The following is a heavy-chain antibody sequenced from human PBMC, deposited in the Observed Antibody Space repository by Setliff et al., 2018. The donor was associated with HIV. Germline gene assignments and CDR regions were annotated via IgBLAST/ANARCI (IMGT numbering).Heavy chain of an antibody. CDR1: GYIFSNFA. CDR3: ARDGAYVWGTYRYQGFDH. D-gene: IGHD3-16*02. CDR2: INAGDGNT. Sequence: ASVKVSCKASGYIFSNFAMHWVRQVPGPRLEWMGWINAGDGNTKYSQNIQGRVTITRDTSATTVYMELSRLRSEDTAGYYCARDGAYVWGTYRYQGFDHWGQGTLVTVSS. V-gene: IGHV1-3*01. J-gene: IGHJ4*02.